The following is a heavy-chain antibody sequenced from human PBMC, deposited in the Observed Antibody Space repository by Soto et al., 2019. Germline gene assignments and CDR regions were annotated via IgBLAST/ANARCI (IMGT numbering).Heavy chain of an antibody. D-gene: IGHD4-17*01. CDR1: CGSISSHY. CDR2: IYYGGST. J-gene: IGHJ4*02. Sequence: SETLCLTWTVFCGSISSHYWSWIRQPPGKGLEWIGYIYYGGSTNYNPSLKSRVTISVDTSKNQFSLKLSSVTAADTAVYYCARADDYGDLFDYWGQGTLVTVSS. CDR3: ARADDYGDLFDY. V-gene: IGHV4-59*08.